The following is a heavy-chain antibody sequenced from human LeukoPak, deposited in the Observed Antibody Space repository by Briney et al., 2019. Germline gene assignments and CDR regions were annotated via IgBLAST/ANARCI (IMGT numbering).Heavy chain of an antibody. V-gene: IGHV3-11*04. J-gene: IGHJ4*02. CDR3: ARDRGYGSGYYFDN. CDR2: IDGGGTIT. CDR1: GFTFSDYY. D-gene: IGHD3-3*01. Sequence: SGGSLRLSCAASGFTFSDYYMSWIRQVPGKGLEWLSYIDGGGTITYYAAFEEGRFTISRDNAKTSVYLQMDSLRAEDTAVYYCARDRGYGSGYYFDNWGQGTLVTVSS.